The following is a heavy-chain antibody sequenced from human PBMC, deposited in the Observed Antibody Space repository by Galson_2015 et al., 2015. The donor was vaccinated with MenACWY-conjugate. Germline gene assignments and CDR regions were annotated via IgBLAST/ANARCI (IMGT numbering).Heavy chain of an antibody. CDR1: GLTFSSYA. D-gene: IGHD2-21*02. V-gene: IGHV3-30*18. Sequence: SLRLSCAASGLTFSSYAMSWVRQAPGKGLEWVAVISYDGSNKYYADSVKGRFTISRDNSKNTLYLQMNSLRAEDTAVYYCAKARRGRVVVTATTDYWGQGTLVTVSS. CDR3: AKARRGRVVVTATTDY. CDR2: ISYDGSNK. J-gene: IGHJ4*02.